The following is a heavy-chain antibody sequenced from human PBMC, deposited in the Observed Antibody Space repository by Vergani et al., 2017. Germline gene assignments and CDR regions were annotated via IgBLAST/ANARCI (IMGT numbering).Heavy chain of an antibody. Sequence: QVQLQRWGGGLLKPSETLSLTCVVNGGSFTSYHWTWIRQSPGEGLEWVGVIDHTVRPDYNPSLKSRLTMSVDKSRNQLSLTLNSVTATDTAIYFCARVNTETNGHLYYYYYMDVWGQGTAVTVS. V-gene: IGHV4-34*01. D-gene: IGHD4-11*01. CDR1: GGSFTSYH. CDR3: ARVNTETNGHLYYYYYMDV. J-gene: IGHJ6*03. CDR2: IDHTVRP.